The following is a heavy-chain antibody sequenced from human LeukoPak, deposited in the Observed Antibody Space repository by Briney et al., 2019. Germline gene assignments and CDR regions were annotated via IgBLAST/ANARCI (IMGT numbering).Heavy chain of an antibody. Sequence: GESLKISCKGSGYSFGNRWIGWVRQMPGKGLEWMGIIYPDDSDTIYSPSFEGQVTISADKSISTAYLQWSSLKASDTAMYYCARGAYGSGSSYNYCGMDVWGQGTTVTVSS. CDR1: GYSFGNRW. D-gene: IGHD3-10*01. CDR2: IYPDDSDT. J-gene: IGHJ6*02. V-gene: IGHV5-51*01. CDR3: ARGAYGSGSSYNYCGMDV.